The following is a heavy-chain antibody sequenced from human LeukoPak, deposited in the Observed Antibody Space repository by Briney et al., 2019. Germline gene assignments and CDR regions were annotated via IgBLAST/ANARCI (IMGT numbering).Heavy chain of an antibody. CDR3: ARDFYVGSKSYYIGY. Sequence: PGGSLRLSCAASGFTFSNYGMHWVRQAPGKGLEWVAVIWYDGSNKYYADSVKGRLTISRDNSKNTVYLQMNSLRVEDTAMYYCARDFYVGSKSYYIGYWGHGTLVTVSS. J-gene: IGHJ4*01. CDR1: GFTFSNYG. CDR2: IWYDGSNK. V-gene: IGHV3-33*01. D-gene: IGHD3-10*01.